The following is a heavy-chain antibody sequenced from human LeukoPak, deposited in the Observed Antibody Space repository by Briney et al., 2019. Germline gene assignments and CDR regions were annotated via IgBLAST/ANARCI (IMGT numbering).Heavy chain of an antibody. D-gene: IGHD6-13*01. CDR2: ISSDGSTD. Sequence: PGRSLRLSCVGSGFIFRNYAMYWVRQAPGKGLEWVAVISSDGSTDYYADSVNGRFTVSRDNSKNTVYLQMNSLRDDNTAVYHCARRLLGSTAAFDQWGQGTQVTVSS. CDR3: ARRLLGSTAAFDQ. CDR1: GFIFRNYA. J-gene: IGHJ4*02. V-gene: IGHV3-30*04.